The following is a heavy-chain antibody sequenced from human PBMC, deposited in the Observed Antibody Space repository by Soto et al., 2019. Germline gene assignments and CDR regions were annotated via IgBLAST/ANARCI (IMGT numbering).Heavy chain of an antibody. V-gene: IGHV3-53*01. CDR1: GFTVSSNY. CDR2: IYSGGST. D-gene: IGHD2-2*01. CDR3: ARAHYPTRNDAFDI. J-gene: IGHJ3*02. Sequence: GGSLRLSCAASGFTVSSNYMSWVRQAPGKGLEWVSVIYSGGSTYYADSVKGRFTISRDNSKNTLYLQMNSLRAEDTAVYHCARAHYPTRNDAFDIWGQGTMVTVSS.